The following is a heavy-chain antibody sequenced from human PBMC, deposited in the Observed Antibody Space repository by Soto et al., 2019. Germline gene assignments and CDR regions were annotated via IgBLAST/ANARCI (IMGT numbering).Heavy chain of an antibody. Sequence: QVQLVESGGGVVQPGRSLRLSCAASGFTFSSYGMHWVRQAPGKGLEWVAVIWYDGSNKYYADSVKGRFTISRDNSKNTLYLQMNSLRAEDTAVYYCARDRAYDNWFDPWGQGTLVTVSS. CDR3: ARDRAYDNWFDP. CDR1: GFTFSSYG. CDR2: IWYDGSNK. V-gene: IGHV3-33*01. J-gene: IGHJ5*02. D-gene: IGHD3-16*01.